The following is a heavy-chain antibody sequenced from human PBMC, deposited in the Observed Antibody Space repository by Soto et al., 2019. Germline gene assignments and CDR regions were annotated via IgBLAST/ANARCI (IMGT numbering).Heavy chain of an antibody. V-gene: IGHV1-69*02. Sequence: SVKVSCKASGGTFSSYTISWVRQAPGQGLEWMGRIIPILGIANYAQKFQGRVTITADKSTSTAYMELSSLRSEDTAVYYCARGYEQLIPFDYWGQGTLVTVSS. D-gene: IGHD6-13*01. J-gene: IGHJ4*02. CDR1: GGTFSSYT. CDR3: ARGYEQLIPFDY. CDR2: IIPILGIA.